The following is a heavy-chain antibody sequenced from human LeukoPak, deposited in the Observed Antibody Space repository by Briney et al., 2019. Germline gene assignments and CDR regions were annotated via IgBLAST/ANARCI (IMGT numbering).Heavy chain of an antibody. J-gene: IGHJ4*02. V-gene: IGHV6-1*01. D-gene: IGHD3-22*01. Sequence: SQTLSLTCAISGDSVSSNSAAWNWIMQSPPRGLEWLGRTYYRSKWYNDYAVSVKSRITINPNTSKNQFSLQLNSVTPEDTAVYYCARTGSRDYYDSSGYPTPPFDYWGQGTLVTVSS. CDR3: ARTGSRDYYDSSGYPTPPFDY. CDR2: TYYRSKWYN. CDR1: GDSVSSNSAA.